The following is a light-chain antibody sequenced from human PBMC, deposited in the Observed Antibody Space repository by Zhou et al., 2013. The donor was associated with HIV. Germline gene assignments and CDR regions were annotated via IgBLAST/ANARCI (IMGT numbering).Light chain of an antibody. J-gene: IGKJ2*01. CDR1: QSVSSNY. V-gene: IGKV3-20*01. CDR3: QQAHSFPYT. CDR2: GES. Sequence: EIVLTQSPGTLSLSPGERATLSCRASQSVSSNYLAWYQQKPGQAPRLLIHGESRRATGIPDRFSGSGSGTDFTLTISRLEPEDFATYSCQQAHSFPYTFGQGTKLEIK.